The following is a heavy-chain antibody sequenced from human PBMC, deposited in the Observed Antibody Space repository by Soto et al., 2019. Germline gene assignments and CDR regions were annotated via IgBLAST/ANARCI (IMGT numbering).Heavy chain of an antibody. Sequence: QVQLVQSGAEVKKPGSSVKVSCKASGGTFSSYRINWVRQAPGQGLEWVGGIVPIYRTADYAQKFQGRVTITADEPARTSYMELRSRKSQDTAVYYCVRDSGAKLSSSWGQGTLVTVSS. CDR2: IVPIYRTA. CDR1: GGTFSSYR. V-gene: IGHV1-69*01. CDR3: VRDSGAKLSSS. D-gene: IGHD6-13*01. J-gene: IGHJ4*02.